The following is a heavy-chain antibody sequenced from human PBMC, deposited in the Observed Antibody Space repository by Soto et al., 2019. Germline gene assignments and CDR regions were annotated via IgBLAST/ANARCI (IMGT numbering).Heavy chain of an antibody. J-gene: IGHJ6*02. CDR1: GFSFRDHS. CDR2: IRGTTTI. D-gene: IGHD2-2*02. Sequence: PGGSLRLSCAASGFSFRDHSMNWVRQAPGKGLEWISYIRGTTTISYADSVKGRFTISRDNAKNSVSLQMNSLRAEDTAVYYCAREYTAWPLAYGLDVWGQGTTVTVSS. CDR3: AREYTAWPLAYGLDV. V-gene: IGHV3-21*05.